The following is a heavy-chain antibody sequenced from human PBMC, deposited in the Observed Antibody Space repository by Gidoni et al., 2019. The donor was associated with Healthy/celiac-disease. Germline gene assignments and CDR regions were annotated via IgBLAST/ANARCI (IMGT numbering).Heavy chain of an antibody. CDR1: GFNFSSYS. CDR3: ARVKDSSGWGFDY. D-gene: IGHD6-19*01. V-gene: IGHV3-21*01. CDR2: ISSISSYR. Sequence: EVQLVESGGGLVKPGGSLRLYCEASGFNFSSYSMNWVRQAPGKGLEWVSSISSISSYRYYADSVKGRFTISRDNAKNSLYLQMNSLRAEDTAVYYCARVKDSSGWGFDYWGQGTLVTVSA. J-gene: IGHJ4*02.